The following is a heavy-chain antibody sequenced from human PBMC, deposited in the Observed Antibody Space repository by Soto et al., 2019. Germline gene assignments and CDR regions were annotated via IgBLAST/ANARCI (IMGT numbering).Heavy chain of an antibody. J-gene: IGHJ5*02. CDR3: TSYHGDYNFDH. Sequence: QVQLVQSGAEVKKPGASVKVSCKVSGYTLNEVAMHWMRQAPGKGLEWLGGFDPDEAETIYAQHFQGRVTMTEDTSTDTVYMEFSSLRSEHTALYFCTSYHGDYNFDHWGQGTLVTVSS. V-gene: IGHV1-24*01. D-gene: IGHD4-17*01. CDR2: FDPDEAET. CDR1: GYTLNEVA.